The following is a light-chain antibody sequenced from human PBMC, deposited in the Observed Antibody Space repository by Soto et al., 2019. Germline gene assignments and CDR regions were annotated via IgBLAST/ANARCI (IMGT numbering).Light chain of an antibody. V-gene: IGKV3-20*01. J-gene: IGKJ2*01. CDR1: QSVTSGN. Sequence: EIVLTQSPGTLSLSPGERATLSCRASQSVTSGNLAWYQQKPGQAARLLIYAASSRATNIPDRFSGSGSGTDFTLTISRLEPEDIAVYYCQQYGSSPPYTFGQGTKLEIK. CDR3: QQYGSSPPYT. CDR2: AAS.